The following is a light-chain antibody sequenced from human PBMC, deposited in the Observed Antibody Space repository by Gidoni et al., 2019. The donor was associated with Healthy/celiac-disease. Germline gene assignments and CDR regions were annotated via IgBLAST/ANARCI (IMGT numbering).Light chain of an antibody. V-gene: IGKV4-1*01. CDR1: QSVLCSSNNKNY. CDR3: QQYYSTPVT. Sequence: DIVMPQSPDSLAVSLGERATINCKSSQSVLCSSNNKNYLACYQQKPGQPPKLLIYWASTRESGVPERFSGSGSGTDFTLNISSLQAEDVAVYYCQQYYSTPVTFGQGTKLEIK. CDR2: WAS. J-gene: IGKJ2*01.